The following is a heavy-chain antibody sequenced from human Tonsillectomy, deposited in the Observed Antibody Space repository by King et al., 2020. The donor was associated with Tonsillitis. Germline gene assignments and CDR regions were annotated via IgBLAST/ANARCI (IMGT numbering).Heavy chain of an antibody. D-gene: IGHD3-10*01. CDR1: GGSISRSSYY. CDR3: ARQRKAKFGGFDY. Sequence: QLQESGPGLVKPSETLSLTCTVSGGSISRSSYYWGWIRQPPGKGLEWVGSIYYSGSTYYNPSLKSRVTISVDTSKNQFSLKLSSVTAADTAVYYCARQRKAKFGGFDYWGQGTLVTVSP. J-gene: IGHJ4*02. CDR2: IYYSGST. V-gene: IGHV4-39*01.